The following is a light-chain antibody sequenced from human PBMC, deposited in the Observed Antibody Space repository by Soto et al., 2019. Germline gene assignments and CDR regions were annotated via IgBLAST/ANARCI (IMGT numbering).Light chain of an antibody. Sequence: QSALTQPDSVSGSPGQSITISCTGTSGDIGSYNRVSWYQQHPGKAPNLISYEVTDRPSGVSNRFSGSKSGNTASLTISGLQAEDEAEYYCSSYTNINTRACVFGTGTKVTVL. V-gene: IGLV2-14*01. CDR1: SGDIGSYNR. J-gene: IGLJ1*01. CDR2: EVT. CDR3: SSYTNINTRACV.